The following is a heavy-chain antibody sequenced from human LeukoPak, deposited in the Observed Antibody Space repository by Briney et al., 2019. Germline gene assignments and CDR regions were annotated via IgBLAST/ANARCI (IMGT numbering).Heavy chain of an antibody. CDR1: GAALSEYY. Sequence: SETLSLTCAVYGAALSEYYWSWIRQSPGKGLEWIGEVAHRGPTVYSPTLNRKYNPSFKSRVTMSVDPSKNQFSLKLTSVTVADTATYYCVRQGTNSGYYLLDYWGQGHLVIVSS. D-gene: IGHD3-22*01. J-gene: IGHJ4*02. CDR2: VAHRGPTVYSPTLNR. V-gene: IGHV4-34*01. CDR3: VRQGTNSGYYLLDY.